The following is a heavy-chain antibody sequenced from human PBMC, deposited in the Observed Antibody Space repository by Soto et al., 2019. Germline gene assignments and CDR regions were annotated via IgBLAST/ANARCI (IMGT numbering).Heavy chain of an antibody. Sequence: SETLSLTCAVSGGSISSGGYSWRWIRQPPGKGLEWIGYIYHSGSTYYNPSLKSRVTISVDRSKNQFSLKLSSVTAADTAVYYCARLDSSGYYYSFDYWGQGTLVTVSS. D-gene: IGHD3-22*01. CDR1: GGSISSGGYS. J-gene: IGHJ4*02. CDR3: ARLDSSGYYYSFDY. V-gene: IGHV4-30-2*01. CDR2: IYHSGST.